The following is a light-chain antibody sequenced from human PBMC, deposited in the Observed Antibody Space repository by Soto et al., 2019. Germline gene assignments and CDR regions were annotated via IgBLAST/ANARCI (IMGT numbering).Light chain of an antibody. J-gene: IGKJ2*01. Sequence: DIQMTQSPFSLSASVGDRVTITCRASQGIRNYLGWFQQKPGEAPKRLIYATSSLEGGVPSRFSGSGSGTEFTLTISSLQPEDFATYYCLRHNSYPYTFGQGTKLEIK. V-gene: IGKV1-17*01. CDR3: LRHNSYPYT. CDR2: ATS. CDR1: QGIRNY.